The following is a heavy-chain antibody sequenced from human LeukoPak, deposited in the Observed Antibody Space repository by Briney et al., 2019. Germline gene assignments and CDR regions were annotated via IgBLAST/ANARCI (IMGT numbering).Heavy chain of an antibody. CDR1: GFTFSNYA. Sequence: GGSLRLSCAASGFTFSNYAMHWVRQAPGKGLEYVSTINSNGGSTYYTNSVKGRFTISRDNSKNTLYLQMNSLRAEDTAVYYCAKGAAVAAGRYFDYWGQGTLVTVSS. CDR3: AKGAAVAAGRYFDY. J-gene: IGHJ4*02. V-gene: IGHV3-64*01. D-gene: IGHD6-19*01. CDR2: INSNGGST.